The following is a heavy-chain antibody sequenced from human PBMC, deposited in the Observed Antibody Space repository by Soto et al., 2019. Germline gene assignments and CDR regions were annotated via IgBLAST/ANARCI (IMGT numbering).Heavy chain of an antibody. J-gene: IGHJ3*02. Sequence: QVQLQQSGPGLVKPSQTLSLTCAISGDSVSSNTVAWNWIRQSPSRGLEWLGRTYYRSQWYSNYTVSVISRITVNPDTSKNQFSLQLNSVTPEDTAVYYCARGRGGAFDIWGQGTMVTVSS. V-gene: IGHV6-1*01. CDR1: GDSVSSNTVA. CDR2: TYYRSQWYS. CDR3: ARGRGGAFDI. D-gene: IGHD3-16*01.